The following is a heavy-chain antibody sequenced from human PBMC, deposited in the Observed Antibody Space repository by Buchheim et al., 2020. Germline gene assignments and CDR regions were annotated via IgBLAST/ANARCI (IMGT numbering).Heavy chain of an antibody. CDR2: IWYDGSNK. J-gene: IGHJ5*02. CDR1: GFTFSSYS. V-gene: IGHV3-33*08. Sequence: VQLVESGGGLVQPAGSLRLSCAASGFTFSSYSMNWVRQAPGKGLEWVAVIWYDGSNKYYADSVKGRFTISRDNSTNTLSLQMNSLGAEDTAVYYCARDSCGLVGATTHWFDPWGQGTL. D-gene: IGHD1-26*01. CDR3: ARDSCGLVGATTHWFDP.